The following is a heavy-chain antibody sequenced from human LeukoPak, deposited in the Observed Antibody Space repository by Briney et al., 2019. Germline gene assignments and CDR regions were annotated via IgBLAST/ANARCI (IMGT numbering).Heavy chain of an antibody. J-gene: IGHJ4*02. V-gene: IGHV1-46*01. CDR3: ATYDYGDRDFDY. CDR2: INPSGGST. CDR1: GYTFTNYY. D-gene: IGHD4-17*01. Sequence: GASVKVSCKASGYTFTNYYMHWVRQAPGQGLQWMGIINPSGGSTSYAQKFQGRVTMTRDMSTSTVYMELSSLRSEDTAVYYCATYDYGDRDFDYWGQGTLVTVSS.